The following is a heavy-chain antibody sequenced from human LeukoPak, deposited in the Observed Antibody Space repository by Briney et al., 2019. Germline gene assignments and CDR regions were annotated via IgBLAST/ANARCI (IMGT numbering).Heavy chain of an antibody. CDR3: AKGPRITMIVVVKSFYY. D-gene: IGHD3-22*01. Sequence: PSETLSLTCALYAGSFTGYYWSCIRQPPERGRGWVGEINHSGSTNYNPSLKSRVHISVDTSKNQFSLELSSVTGAGTAVYYWAKGPRITMIVVVKSFYYWGQGTLVTVSS. J-gene: IGHJ4*02. CDR1: AGSFTGYY. V-gene: IGHV4-34*01. CDR2: INHSGST.